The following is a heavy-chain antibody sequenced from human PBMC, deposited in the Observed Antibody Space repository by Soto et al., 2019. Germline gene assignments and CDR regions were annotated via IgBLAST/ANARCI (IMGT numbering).Heavy chain of an antibody. CDR2: IMPIFAAP. D-gene: IGHD2-15*01. J-gene: IGHJ4*02. CDR3: ATGARYCGGGSCYPDD. V-gene: IGHV1-69*06. CDR1: GGTISTNV. Sequence: QVQLMQSGAEVKKPGSSVKVSCKASGGTISTNVISWVRQAPGQGLEWMGEIMPIFAAPNNAQKFQGRLTITADTSTTTVYMELSSPTSEDTAVYFCATGARYCGGGSCYPDDWGQGTLVIVSS.